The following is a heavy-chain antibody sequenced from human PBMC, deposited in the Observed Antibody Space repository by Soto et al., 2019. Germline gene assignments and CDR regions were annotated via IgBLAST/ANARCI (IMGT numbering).Heavy chain of an antibody. CDR1: GFSVRTNY. D-gene: IGHD2-15*01. CDR3: VKDDRILGRRYFDL. J-gene: IGHJ2*01. CDR2: ISFSDGGT. Sequence: AGGSLRLSCAASGFSVRTNYMSWVRQAPGKGLEWVSSISFSDGGTYYADSVKGRLTISRDNSKNTLFLQMNSLRVEDTAVYYCVKDDRILGRRYFDLWGRGTLVTVSS. V-gene: IGHV3-23*01.